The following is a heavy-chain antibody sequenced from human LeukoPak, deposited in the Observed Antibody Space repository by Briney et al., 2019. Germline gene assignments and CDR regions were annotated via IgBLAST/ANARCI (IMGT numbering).Heavy chain of an antibody. J-gene: IGHJ6*02. CDR3: ARHFGVITKGVYYYYYGMDV. CDR2: IYSGGST. Sequence: GGSLRLSCAASGFTVSTNYMSWVRQAPGEGLEWVSVIYSGGSTYYADSVKGGFTISRGNSKNTLYLQMNSLRAEDTAVYYCARHFGVITKGVYYYYYGMDVWGQGTTATVSS. D-gene: IGHD3-3*01. V-gene: IGHV3-66*04. CDR1: GFTVSTNY.